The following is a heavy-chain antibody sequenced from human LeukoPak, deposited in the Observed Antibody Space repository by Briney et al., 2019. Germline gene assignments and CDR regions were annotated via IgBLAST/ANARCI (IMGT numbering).Heavy chain of an antibody. D-gene: IGHD5-18*01. J-gene: IGHJ4*02. Sequence: SETLSLTCAVYGGSFSGYYWSWIRQPPGKGLEWIGEINHSGSTNYNPSLKSRVTISVDTSKNQFSLKLSSVTAADTAVYYCVRGWGYSYGYVDYWGQGTLVTVSS. V-gene: IGHV4-34*01. CDR2: INHSGST. CDR3: VRGWGYSYGYVDY. CDR1: GGSFSGYY.